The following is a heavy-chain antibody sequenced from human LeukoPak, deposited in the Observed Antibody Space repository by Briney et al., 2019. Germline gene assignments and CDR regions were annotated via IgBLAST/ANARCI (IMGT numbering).Heavy chain of an antibody. CDR2: INHSGST. CDR3: ARVQQTRITMVRGVILYGMDV. Sequence: PSETLSLTCAVYGGSFSGYYWSWIRQPPGKGLEWMGEINHSGSTNYNPSLKSRVTISVDTSKNQFSLKLSSVTAADTAVYYCARVQQTRITMVRGVILYGMDVWGRGTTVTVSS. J-gene: IGHJ6*02. V-gene: IGHV4-34*01. D-gene: IGHD3-10*01. CDR1: GGSFSGYY.